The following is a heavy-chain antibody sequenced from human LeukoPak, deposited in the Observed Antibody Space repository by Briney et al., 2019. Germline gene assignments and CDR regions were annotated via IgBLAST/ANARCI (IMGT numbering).Heavy chain of an antibody. V-gene: IGHV3-30*02. CDR1: GFTFSTYA. D-gene: IGHD6-6*01. CDR3: AKDGRIAARLNWYFDL. J-gene: IGHJ2*01. Sequence: PGGSLRLSCAASGFTFSTYAMHWARQAPGKGLEWVAFIRYDGSNKYYADSVKGRFTISRDNSKNTLYLQMNSLRAEDTAVYYCAKDGRIAARLNWYFDLWGRGTLVTVSS. CDR2: IRYDGSNK.